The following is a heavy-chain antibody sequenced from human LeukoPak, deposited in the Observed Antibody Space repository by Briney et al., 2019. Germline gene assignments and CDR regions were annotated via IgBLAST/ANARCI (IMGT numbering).Heavy chain of an antibody. CDR2: INPNSGGT. V-gene: IGHV1-2*02. CDR3: ARDIRANYDFWSGYYFDY. CDR1: GYTFTGYY. D-gene: IGHD3-3*01. J-gene: IGHJ4*02. Sequence: ASVTVSFTASGYTFTGYYMHWVRQAPGQGLEWMGWINPNSGGTNYAQKFQGRVTMTRDTSISTAYMELSRLRSDDTAVYYCARDIRANYDFWSGYYFDYWGQGTLVTVSS.